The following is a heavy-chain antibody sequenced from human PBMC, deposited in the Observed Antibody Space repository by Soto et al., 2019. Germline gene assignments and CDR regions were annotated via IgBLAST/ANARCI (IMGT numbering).Heavy chain of an antibody. CDR2: INHSGST. D-gene: IGHD1-26*01. Sequence: SETLSLTCAVYGGSFSGYDWSWIRQPPGKGLEWIGEINHSGSTNYNPSLKSRVTISVDTSKNQLSLKLSSVTAADTAVYYCASFLRLTLPVGVFGDYYYGMDVWGQGTSVTVSS. J-gene: IGHJ6*02. CDR1: GGSFSGYD. V-gene: IGHV4-34*01. CDR3: ASFLRLTLPVGVFGDYYYGMDV.